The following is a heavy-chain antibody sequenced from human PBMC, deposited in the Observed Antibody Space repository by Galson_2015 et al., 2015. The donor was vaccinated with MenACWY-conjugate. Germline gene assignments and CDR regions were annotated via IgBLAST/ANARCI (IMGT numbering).Heavy chain of an antibody. D-gene: IGHD1-26*01. Sequence: QSGAEVKKPGESLKISCKGSGYSFTNYWIGWVRQMPGKGLEWMGLISPYDSNIRYSPPSQGQVTISADKSISTAYLQWSSLKASDTAMYYCARHPPGGRGMDVWGQGTTVTVSS. CDR3: ARHPPGGRGMDV. CDR1: GYSFTNYW. V-gene: IGHV5-51*01. CDR2: ISPYDSNI. J-gene: IGHJ6*02.